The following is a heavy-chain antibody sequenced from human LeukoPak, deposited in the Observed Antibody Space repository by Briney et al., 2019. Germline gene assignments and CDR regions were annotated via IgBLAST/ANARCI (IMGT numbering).Heavy chain of an antibody. Sequence: PSETLSLTCTVSGGSVSSGSYYWSWIRQPPGKGLEWIGYIYYSGSTNYNPSLKSRVTISVDTSKNQFSLKLSSVTAADTAVYYCARVVNSRALSEIGYWGQGTLVTVSS. J-gene: IGHJ4*02. D-gene: IGHD6-13*01. V-gene: IGHV4-61*01. CDR3: ARVVNSRALSEIGY. CDR2: IYYSGST. CDR1: GGSVSSGSYY.